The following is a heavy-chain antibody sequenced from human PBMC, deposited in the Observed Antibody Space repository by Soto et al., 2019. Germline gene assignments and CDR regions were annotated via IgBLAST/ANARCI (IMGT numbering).Heavy chain of an antibody. V-gene: IGHV3-30-3*01. CDR1: GFTFSSYA. CDR3: ARVPTSALIVGATSYYYYGMDV. D-gene: IGHD1-26*01. CDR2: ISYDGSNK. J-gene: IGHJ6*02. Sequence: PGGSLRLSCAASGFTFSSYAMHWVRQAPGKXLEWVAVISYDGSNKYYADSVKGRFTISRDNSKNTLYLQMNSLRAEDTAVYYCARVPTSALIVGATSYYYYGMDVWGQGTTVTVSS.